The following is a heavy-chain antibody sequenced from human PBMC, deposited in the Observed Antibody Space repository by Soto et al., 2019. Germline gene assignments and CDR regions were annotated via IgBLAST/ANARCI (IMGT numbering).Heavy chain of an antibody. J-gene: IGHJ6*02. CDR3: ARQDYSNYRGGMDV. V-gene: IGHV5-51*01. D-gene: IGHD2-2*01. CDR1: GYSFTSHW. CDR2: IYPSDSDV. Sequence: GESLKISCKTSGYSFTSHWIAWVRQMPGKGLEWMGIIYPSDSDVRYRPSFQGQVTISVDKSISTAYLQWSSLKASDTATYYCARQDYSNYRGGMDVWGQGTTVTVSS.